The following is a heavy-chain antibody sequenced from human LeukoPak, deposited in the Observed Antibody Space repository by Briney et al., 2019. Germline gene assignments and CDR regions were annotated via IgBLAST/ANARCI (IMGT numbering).Heavy chain of an antibody. CDR3: ARVREWEEISGAIPDYFDY. D-gene: IGHD1-26*01. CDR1: GYTFTGYY. J-gene: IGHJ4*02. CDR2: INPNSGGT. Sequence: GASVKVSCKASGYTFTGYYMHWVGQAPGQGLEWMGWINPNSGGTNYAQKFQGRVTMTRDTAMNTAYLELSSLTSDDTAVYYCARVREWEEISGAIPDYFDYWGQGTLITVSS. V-gene: IGHV1-2*02.